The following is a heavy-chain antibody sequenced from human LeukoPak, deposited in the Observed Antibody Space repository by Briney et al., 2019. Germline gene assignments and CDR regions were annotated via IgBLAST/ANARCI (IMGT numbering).Heavy chain of an antibody. CDR1: GGSFGGYY. Sequence: SQTLSLTCAVYGGSFGGYYWSWIRQPPGKWLEWIGEINHSGSTNYNPSLKSPVTISVHTSKTQFSLTLSSVTAADTAVYYCARGQGAGTGSRWFDPWGQGTLVTVSS. V-gene: IGHV4-34*01. D-gene: IGHD6-19*01. CDR3: ARGQGAGTGSRWFDP. J-gene: IGHJ5*02. CDR2: INHSGST.